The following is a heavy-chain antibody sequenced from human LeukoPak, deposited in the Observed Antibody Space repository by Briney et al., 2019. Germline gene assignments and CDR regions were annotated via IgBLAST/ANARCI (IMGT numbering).Heavy chain of an antibody. V-gene: IGHV1-18*01. CDR2: ISAYNGNT. CDR1: GYTFTSYG. J-gene: IGHJ6*03. D-gene: IGHD3-10*01. CDR3: ARVAGSGSCYNPYYMDV. Sequence: GASVKVSCKASGYTFTSYGISWVQQAPGQGLEWMGWISAYNGNTNYAQKLQGRVTMTTDTSTSTAYMELRSLRSDDTAVYYCARVAGSGSCYNPYYMDVWGKGTTVTVSS.